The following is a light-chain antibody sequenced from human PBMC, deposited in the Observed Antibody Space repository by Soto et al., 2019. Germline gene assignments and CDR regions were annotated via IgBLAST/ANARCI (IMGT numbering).Light chain of an antibody. J-gene: IGKJ5*01. Sequence: DVVMTQSPLSLPVTLGQPASISCRSSQSLVYSDGNTYLNWFQQRPGQSPRRLIYKVSNRDSEVLDRFSGRGSGTDFTLRISRVEAEVVGVFYCMQGTYWPPITSGQGTRLEIK. CDR2: KVS. CDR3: MQGTYWPPIT. CDR1: QSLVYSDGNTY. V-gene: IGKV2-30*01.